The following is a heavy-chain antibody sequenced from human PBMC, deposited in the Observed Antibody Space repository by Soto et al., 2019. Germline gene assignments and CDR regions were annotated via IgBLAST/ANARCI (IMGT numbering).Heavy chain of an antibody. D-gene: IGHD5-12*01. CDR2: ISAYNGNT. V-gene: IGHV1-18*01. CDR1: GYTFSSYG. CDR3: ARDHRMATATPGAY. J-gene: IGHJ4*02. Sequence: QVQLVQSGAEVKKPGASVKVSCKASGYTFSSYGISWVRQAPGQGLEWMGWISAYNGNTNFAQKLQGRVTMTTDISTSTAYMELRSLRSDGTAVYYCARDHRMATATPGAYWGQGTLVIVSS.